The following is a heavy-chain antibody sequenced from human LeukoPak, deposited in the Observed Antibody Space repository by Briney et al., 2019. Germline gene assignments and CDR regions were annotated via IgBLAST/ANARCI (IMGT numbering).Heavy chain of an antibody. CDR3: ARDQNYYDSSGYDY. J-gene: IGHJ4*02. CDR1: GFTFSSYS. CDR2: ISSGSNTI. D-gene: IGHD3-22*01. V-gene: IGHV3-48*02. Sequence: PGGSLRLSCAASGFTFSSYSMNWVRQAPGKGLEWVSYISSGSNTIYYADSVKGRFTISRDKAKKSLYLQMNSLRDEDTAVYYCARDQNYYDSSGYDYWGQGTLVTVSS.